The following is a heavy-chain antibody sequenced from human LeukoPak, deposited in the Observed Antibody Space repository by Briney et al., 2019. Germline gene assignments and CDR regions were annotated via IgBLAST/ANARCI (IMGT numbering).Heavy chain of an antibody. D-gene: IGHD2-15*01. CDR1: GFSLSTSGMC. Sequence: SGPALVKPTQTPTLTCTFSGFSLSTSGMCVSWIRQPPGKALEWLARIDWDGDKYYNTYLKTRLTISKDTSKNQVVLTMTNLDPVDTDTFYCARTPRYCSGGTCYRAAVDYWGRGILVTVSS. CDR2: IDWDGDK. V-gene: IGHV2-70*11. CDR3: ARTPRYCSGGTCYRAAVDY. J-gene: IGHJ4*02.